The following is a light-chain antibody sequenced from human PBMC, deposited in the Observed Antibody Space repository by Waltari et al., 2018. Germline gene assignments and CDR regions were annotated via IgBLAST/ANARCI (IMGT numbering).Light chain of an antibody. V-gene: IGLV2-23*02. CDR3: SSYAGSSKGV. CDR2: AVS. CDR1: SNDVGNYKR. Sequence: QSALTQPASVSGSPGQSITISCTGTSNDVGNYKRVSWYQQHPGKAPKLMIYAVSKRPVGVSDRFSGSKSVDIAALSISGLQPEDEAEYFCSSYAGSSKGVFGGGTKVTVL. J-gene: IGLJ2*01.